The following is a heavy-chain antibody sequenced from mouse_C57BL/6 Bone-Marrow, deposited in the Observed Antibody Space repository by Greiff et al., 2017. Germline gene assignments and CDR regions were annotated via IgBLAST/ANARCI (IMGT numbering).Heavy chain of an antibody. D-gene: IGHD2-2*01. CDR1: GYTFTSYW. V-gene: IGHV1-53*01. J-gene: IGHJ4*01. CDR3: ARPAYSSGYEGIAY. CDR2: IHPPNSGP. Sequence: QVQLQQPGAELVTPGASVKLSCQASGYTFTSYWMDWVTQRPGHGLEWIGNIHPPNSGPNYNEKFKSKAPLTVDKSSSTAYMQLSSLTSEDSAVYYCARPAYSSGYEGIAYWGQGTLVTVSA.